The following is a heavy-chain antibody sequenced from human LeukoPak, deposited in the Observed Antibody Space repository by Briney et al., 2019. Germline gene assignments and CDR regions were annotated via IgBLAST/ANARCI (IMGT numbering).Heavy chain of an antibody. CDR1: GGSISSSSYY. D-gene: IGHD3-9*01. Sequence: PSETLSLTCTVSGGSISSSSYYWGWIRQPPGKGLEWIGSIYYSGSTYYNPSLKSRVTISVDTSKNQFSLKLSSVTAADTAVYYCARRPGVGRYFDWLFDYWGQGTLVTVSS. J-gene: IGHJ4*02. V-gene: IGHV4-39*01. CDR3: ARRPGVGRYFDWLFDY. CDR2: IYYSGST.